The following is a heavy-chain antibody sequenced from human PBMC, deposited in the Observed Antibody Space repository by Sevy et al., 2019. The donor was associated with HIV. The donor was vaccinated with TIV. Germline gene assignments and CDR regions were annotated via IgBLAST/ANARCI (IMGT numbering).Heavy chain of an antibody. D-gene: IGHD6-19*01. Sequence: GGSLRLSCAASGFTFDDYAMHWVRQAPGKGLEWVSLISWDGGRTYYADSVKGRFTISRDNSKNSLYLQMNSLRAEDTALYYCAKDMASGDPIGFDYWGQGTLVTVSS. CDR1: GFTFDDYA. CDR3: AKDMASGDPIGFDY. V-gene: IGHV3-43D*03. J-gene: IGHJ4*02. CDR2: ISWDGGRT.